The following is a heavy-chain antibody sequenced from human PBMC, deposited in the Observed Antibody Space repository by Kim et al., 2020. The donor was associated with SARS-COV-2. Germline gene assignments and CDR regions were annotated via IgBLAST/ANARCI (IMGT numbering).Heavy chain of an antibody. CDR3: AREGGLTIFGVVIWANFDY. D-gene: IGHD3-3*01. Sequence: ASVKVSCKASGYTFTSYGISWVRQAPGQGLEWMGWISAYNGNTNYAQKLQGRVTMTTDTSTSTAYMELRSLRSDDTAVYYCAREGGLTIFGVVIWANFDYWGQGTLVTVSS. CDR2: ISAYNGNT. CDR1: GYTFTSYG. V-gene: IGHV1-18*01. J-gene: IGHJ4*02.